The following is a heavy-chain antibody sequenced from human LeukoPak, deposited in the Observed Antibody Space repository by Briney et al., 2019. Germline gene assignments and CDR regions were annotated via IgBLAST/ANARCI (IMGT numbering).Heavy chain of an antibody. CDR2: IVVGSGNT. Sequence: SVKVSCKASGFTFTSSAMQWVRQARGQRLEWIGWIVVGSGNTNYAQKFQERVTITRDMSTSTAYMELSSLRSEDTAVYYCAARTYYYDSSGYSFDYWGQGTLVTVSS. D-gene: IGHD3-22*01. J-gene: IGHJ4*02. CDR3: AARTYYYDSSGYSFDY. CDR1: GFTFTSSA. V-gene: IGHV1-58*02.